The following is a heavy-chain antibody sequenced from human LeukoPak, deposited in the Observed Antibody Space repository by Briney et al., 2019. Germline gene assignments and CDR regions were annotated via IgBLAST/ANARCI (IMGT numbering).Heavy chain of an antibody. CDR2: IHTSGSN. CDR1: GVSISPYY. D-gene: IGHD3-3*01. J-gene: IGHJ3*01. V-gene: IGHV4-4*09. CDR3: ARLSAAVHLGAFDL. Sequence: SETLSLTCAVSGVSISPYYWAWIRQPPGKGLEWIGYIHTSGSNNQYPSLKSRATISVDKSKNHFSLRLTSVTAADTAVYYCARLSAAVHLGAFDLWGQGTMVTVSS.